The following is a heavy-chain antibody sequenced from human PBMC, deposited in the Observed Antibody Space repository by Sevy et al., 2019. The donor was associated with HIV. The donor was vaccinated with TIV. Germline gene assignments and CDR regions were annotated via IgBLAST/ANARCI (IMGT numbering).Heavy chain of an antibody. CDR2: RSGSDSTI. J-gene: IGHJ6*02. V-gene: IGHV3-11*01. Sequence: GGSLRLSCAASGFTFSDYYMSWIRRAPGKGLEWISYRSGSDSTIDYADSVKGRFTISRDNAKNSLYLQMNSLRVEDTAVYYCARDHVKDGDLGDYYYYAMDVWGQGTTVTVSS. CDR3: ARDHVKDGDLGDYYYYAMDV. D-gene: IGHD4-17*01. CDR1: GFTFSDYY.